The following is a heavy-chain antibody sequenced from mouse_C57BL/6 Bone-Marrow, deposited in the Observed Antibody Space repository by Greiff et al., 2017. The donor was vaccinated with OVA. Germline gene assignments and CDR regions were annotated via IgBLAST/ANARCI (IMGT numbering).Heavy chain of an antibody. D-gene: IGHD1-1*01. V-gene: IGHV2-2*01. J-gene: IGHJ1*03. Sequence: VKLMESGPGLVQPSQSLSITCTVSGFSLTSYGVHWVRQSPGKGLEWLGVIWSGGSTDYTAAFISRLSISKDNSKSQVFFKMNRLQADDTAIYYCARSSDYGSSFYWYFDVWGTGTTVTVSS. CDR2: IWSGGST. CDR1: GFSLTSYG. CDR3: ARSSDYGSSFYWYFDV.